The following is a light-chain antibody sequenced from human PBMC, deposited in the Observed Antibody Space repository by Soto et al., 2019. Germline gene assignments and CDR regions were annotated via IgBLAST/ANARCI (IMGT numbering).Light chain of an antibody. CDR3: QQYENLPT. CDR1: QNINNY. V-gene: IGKV1-33*01. CDR2: DAS. Sequence: DIQMTPSPSSISASXGGRVPITCQASQNINNYLNWYQQKPGRAPKLLIYDASNLEAGVPSRFRGSGSGTDFTFTISRLQPEDIATYYCQQYENLPTFGQGTRLEIK. J-gene: IGKJ5*01.